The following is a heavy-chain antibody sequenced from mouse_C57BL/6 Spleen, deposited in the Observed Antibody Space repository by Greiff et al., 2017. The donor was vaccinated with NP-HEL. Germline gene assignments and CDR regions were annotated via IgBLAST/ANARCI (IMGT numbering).Heavy chain of an antibody. Sequence: EVQLQQSGPELVKPGASVKMSCKASGYTFTDYNMHWVKQSHGKSLEWIGYINPNNGGTSYNQKFKGKATLTVNKSSSTAYMELRSLTSEDSAVYYCARPLLLRPLYAMDYWGQGTSVTVSS. V-gene: IGHV1-22*01. CDR3: ARPLLLRPLYAMDY. J-gene: IGHJ4*01. CDR2: INPNNGGT. CDR1: GYTFTDYN. D-gene: IGHD1-1*01.